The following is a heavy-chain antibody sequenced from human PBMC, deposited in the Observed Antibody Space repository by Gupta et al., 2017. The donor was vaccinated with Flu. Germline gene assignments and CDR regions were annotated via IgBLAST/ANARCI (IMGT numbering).Heavy chain of an antibody. CDR2: IRTNTGNP. J-gene: IGHJ4*02. CDR3: ARGALYDPWSGHRFDY. CDR1: GYTFSSYG. Sequence: QVQLVQSGSELKQPGASVKVSCKASGYTFSSYGVNWVRQAPGQGPEWMGWIRTNTGNPSYAQGFTGRFVFSLDTSVSTAYLQISSLEAEDTAVYYCARGALYDPWSGHRFDYWGQGTLVTVSS. D-gene: IGHD3-3*01. V-gene: IGHV7-4-1*02.